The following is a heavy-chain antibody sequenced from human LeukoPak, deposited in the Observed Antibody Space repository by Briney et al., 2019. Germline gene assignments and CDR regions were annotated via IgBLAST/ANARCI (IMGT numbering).Heavy chain of an antibody. Sequence: SETLSLTCSVSGGSISSYYWSWIRQPPGKGLEWIGYIYYSGSTNYNPSLKSRVTISVDTSKNQFSLKLRSVTAADTAVYYCARLYGNYQNYFDYWGQGTLVTVSS. D-gene: IGHD1-7*01. CDR3: ARLYGNYQNYFDY. V-gene: IGHV4-59*12. CDR2: IYYSGST. J-gene: IGHJ4*02. CDR1: GGSISSYY.